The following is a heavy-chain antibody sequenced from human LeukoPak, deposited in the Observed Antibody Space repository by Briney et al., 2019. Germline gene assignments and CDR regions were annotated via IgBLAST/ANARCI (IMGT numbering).Heavy chain of an antibody. J-gene: IGHJ4*02. CDR2: INHSGST. CDR3: ARGVVSMRDYVWGSYRLYYFDY. D-gene: IGHD3-16*02. CDR1: GGSFSGYY. V-gene: IGHV4-34*01. Sequence: SETLSLTCAVYGGSFSGYYWSWIRQPPGKGLEWIGEINHSGSTNYNPPLKSRVTISVDTSKNQFSLKLSSVTAADTAVYYCARGVVSMRDYVWGSYRLYYFDYWGQGTLVTVSS.